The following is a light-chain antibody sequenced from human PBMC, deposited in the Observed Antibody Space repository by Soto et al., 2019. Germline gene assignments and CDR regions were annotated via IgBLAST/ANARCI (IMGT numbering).Light chain of an antibody. Sequence: QSVLTQPPSASGSPGQSVTISCTGTSSDVGAYNYVSWYQQHAGKAPKLVIYVVTKRPSGVPDRFSGSKSANTASLTVSGLQAEDEADYYCSSFASSNTWVFGGGTKLTVL. J-gene: IGLJ3*02. CDR3: SSFASSNTWV. CDR2: VVT. CDR1: SSDVGAYNY. V-gene: IGLV2-8*01.